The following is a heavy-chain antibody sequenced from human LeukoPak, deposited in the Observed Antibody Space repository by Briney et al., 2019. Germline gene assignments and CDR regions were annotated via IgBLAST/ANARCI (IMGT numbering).Heavy chain of an antibody. D-gene: IGHD3-10*01. Sequence: GGSLRLSCAAPGFSFSNDGMSWVRQAPGKGLEWVSAISGSGVSTYYADFVKGRFTISRDNSKNTLYLQMNSLRAEDTAVYYCAKDYYGSEYWGQGTLVTVSS. J-gene: IGHJ4*02. CDR3: AKDYYGSEY. CDR2: ISGSGVST. CDR1: GFSFSNDG. V-gene: IGHV3-23*01.